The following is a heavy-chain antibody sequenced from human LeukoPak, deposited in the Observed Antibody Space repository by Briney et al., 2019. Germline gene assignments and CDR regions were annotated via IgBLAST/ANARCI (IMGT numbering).Heavy chain of an antibody. CDR2: IIPILGIA. Sequence: GASVKVSCKASGGTFSSYAISWVRQAPGQGLEWMGRIIPILGIANYAQKFQGRVAITADKSTSTAYMELSSLRAEDTAVYYCARHSRGRWYVFDYWGQGTLVTVSS. CDR3: ARHSRGRWYVFDY. J-gene: IGHJ4*02. CDR1: GGTFSSYA. D-gene: IGHD6-13*01. V-gene: IGHV1-69*04.